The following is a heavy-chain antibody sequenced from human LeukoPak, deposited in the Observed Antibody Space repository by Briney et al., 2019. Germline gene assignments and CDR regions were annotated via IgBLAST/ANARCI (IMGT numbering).Heavy chain of an antibody. V-gene: IGHV4-61*01. D-gene: IGHD3-22*01. CDR2: VYYSGRT. Sequence: SETLSLTCAVSGDSVSSDSYYWHWIRRSPGTGLEWVGFVYYSGRTKYNPSLKSRVATSIDTSKNQVSLRLRSVTAADTAMYFCVREASTSYYDSSGYYRQTETFDVWGLGTMVTVSS. CDR1: GDSVSSDSYY. CDR3: VREASTSYYDSSGYYRQTETFDV. J-gene: IGHJ3*01.